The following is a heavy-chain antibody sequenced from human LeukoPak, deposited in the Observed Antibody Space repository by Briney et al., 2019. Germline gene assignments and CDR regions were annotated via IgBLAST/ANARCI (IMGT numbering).Heavy chain of an antibody. V-gene: IGHV1-69*04. CDR1: GGTFSSYA. D-gene: IGHD6-13*01. Sequence: SVKVSCKASGGTFSSYAIRGVRQAPGQGLEWMGRIIPIFGIANYAQKFQGRVTITADKSTSTAYVELSSLRSEDTAVYYCARDRRIAAASYYYGMDVWGQGTTVTVSS. J-gene: IGHJ6*02. CDR3: ARDRRIAAASYYYGMDV. CDR2: IIPIFGIA.